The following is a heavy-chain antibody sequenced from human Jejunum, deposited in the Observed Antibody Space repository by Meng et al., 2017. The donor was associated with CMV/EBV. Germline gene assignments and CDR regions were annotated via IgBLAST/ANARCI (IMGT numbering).Heavy chain of an antibody. V-gene: IGHV1-2*02. J-gene: IGHJ4*02. CDR1: TFNGFY. Sequence: TFNGFYKTWVRQAHGQGLEWMGWTNPNNGGTNYAQKFQGRVTMTSDTSTSTAYMELSRLTSDDTAVYYCTRDLYCGGNCYSAVDYWGQGTLVTVSS. CDR2: TNPNNGGT. D-gene: IGHD2-21*01. CDR3: TRDLYCGGNCYSAVDY.